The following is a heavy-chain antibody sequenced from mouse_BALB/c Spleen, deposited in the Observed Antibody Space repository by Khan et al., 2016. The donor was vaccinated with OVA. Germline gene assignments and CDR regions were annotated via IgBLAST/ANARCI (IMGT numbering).Heavy chain of an antibody. V-gene: IGHV14-3*02. CDR3: GRGGTSYAMDD. Sequence: VQLQQPGAELVKPGASVKLSCTASGFNTKDTYIHCARQRPEQGLEWIGTIDPANGNTKYDPKFQRKATITADTSSNTAYLHLSSLTSEDTAVSSGGRGGTSYAMDDGGQGASVTDAS. CDR1: GFNTKDTY. CDR2: IDPANGNT. D-gene: IGHD3-3*01. J-gene: IGHJ4*01.